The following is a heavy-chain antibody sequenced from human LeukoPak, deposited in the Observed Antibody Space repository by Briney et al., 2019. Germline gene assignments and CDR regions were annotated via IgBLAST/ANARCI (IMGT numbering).Heavy chain of an antibody. V-gene: IGHV3-30*18. J-gene: IGHJ6*02. Sequence: PGRSLRLFCAASGFTFSSYGIHWVRQAPGKGLEWVAVISSDGSYKYYADSVKGRFTISRDNSKNTLYLQMNSLRAEDTAVYYCAKGPGYCSSISCRAYDYYYGMDVWGQGTTVTVSS. CDR3: AKGPGYCSSISCRAYDYYYGMDV. CDR1: GFTFSSYG. CDR2: ISSDGSYK. D-gene: IGHD2-2*01.